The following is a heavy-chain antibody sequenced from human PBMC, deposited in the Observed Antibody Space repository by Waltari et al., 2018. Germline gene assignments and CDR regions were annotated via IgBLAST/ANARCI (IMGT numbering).Heavy chain of an antibody. CDR3: ARDPTRKFDY. V-gene: IGHV3-7*04. CDR1: GFTFSSYW. Sequence: EVQLVESGGGLVQPGGSLRLSCAASGFTFSSYWMTWVRQAPGKGLEWVASIKEDGGEEYYVGSGKGRFTISRDNARNSLYLQMNSLRAEDTAVYYCARDPTRKFDYWGQGTLVTVSS. J-gene: IGHJ4*02. CDR2: IKEDGGEE.